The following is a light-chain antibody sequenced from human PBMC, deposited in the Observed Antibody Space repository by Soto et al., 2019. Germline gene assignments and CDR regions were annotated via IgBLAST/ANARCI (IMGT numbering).Light chain of an antibody. Sequence: QSVLTQPPSVSGAPGQRVTLSCTGSSYNIGAGYDVHWYQQLPGTAPKLLIYGNSNRPSGVPDRFSGSKSGTSASLAITGLQAEDEADYYCQSYDSSLSGYYVFGTGTKLTVL. CDR2: GNS. CDR3: QSYDSSLSGYYV. J-gene: IGLJ1*01. V-gene: IGLV1-40*01. CDR1: SYNIGAGYD.